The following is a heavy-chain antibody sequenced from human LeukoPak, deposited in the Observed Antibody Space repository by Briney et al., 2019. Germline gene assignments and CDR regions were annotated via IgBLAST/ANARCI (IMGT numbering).Heavy chain of an antibody. CDR3: AKGPNPFYYYDSSGYVDY. D-gene: IGHD3-22*01. CDR2: ISYDGSNK. Sequence: GRSLRLSCAASGFTFSSYGMHWVRQAPGKGLEWVAVISYDGSNKYYADSVKGRFTISRDNSKNTLYLQMNSLRAEDTAVYYCAKGPNPFYYYDSSGYVDYWGQGTLVNVSS. V-gene: IGHV3-30*18. J-gene: IGHJ4*02. CDR1: GFTFSSYG.